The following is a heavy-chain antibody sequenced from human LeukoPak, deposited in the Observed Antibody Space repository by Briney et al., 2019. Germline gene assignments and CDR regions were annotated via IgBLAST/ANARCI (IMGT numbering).Heavy chain of an antibody. J-gene: IGHJ4*02. CDR1: GFTVSSSH. CDR2: IYSDGST. CDR3: TRETGATDS. Sequence: GGSLRLSCAVSGFTVSSSHMSWVRQAPEGKGLEWVSVIYSDGSTYYADSVKGRFTISRDNSKNMLYLQMNSLRAEDTGLYYCTRETGATDSWGQGALVTVSS. V-gene: IGHV3-66*01. D-gene: IGHD1-26*01.